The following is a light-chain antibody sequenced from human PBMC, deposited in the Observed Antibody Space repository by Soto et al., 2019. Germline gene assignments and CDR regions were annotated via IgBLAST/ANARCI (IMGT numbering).Light chain of an antibody. V-gene: IGLV2-11*01. Sequence: QSVVTQPRSVSGSPGQSVSISCTGTSSDVGGYNYVSWYQQHPGKAPKLLICDVSRRPSGVPDRFSGSRSDNTASLTISGLQAEDEADYYCCSYAGSYTLVFGGGTKLTVL. CDR3: CSYAGSYTLV. J-gene: IGLJ2*01. CDR1: SSDVGGYNY. CDR2: DVS.